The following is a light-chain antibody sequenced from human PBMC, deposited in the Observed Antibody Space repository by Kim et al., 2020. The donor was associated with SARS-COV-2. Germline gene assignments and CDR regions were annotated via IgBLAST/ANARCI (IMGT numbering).Light chain of an antibody. V-gene: IGKV1-39*01. CDR2: GAS. J-gene: IGKJ2*01. CDR3: QQSYSTFMYT. Sequence: DIQMTQSPSSLSASVGDSVTITCRASQSISTSLNLYQQKAGKAPKLLIYGASSLQSGVASRFSGSGGGTDFTLKISSLQPDDFATYYCQQSYSTFMYTFGQGTKLEI. CDR1: QSISTS.